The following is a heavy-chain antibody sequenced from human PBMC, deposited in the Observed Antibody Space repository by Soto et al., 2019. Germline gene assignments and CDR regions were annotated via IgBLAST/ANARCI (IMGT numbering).Heavy chain of an antibody. V-gene: IGHV1-2*04. D-gene: IGHD2-15*01. CDR1: GYTFTGYY. CDR2: INPNSGGT. Sequence: GASVKVSCKASGYTFTGYYMHWVRQAPGQGLEWMGWINPNSGGTNYAQKFQGWVTMTRDTSISTAYMELSRLRSDDTAVYYCARAMGPCSGGSCYTNPGPYNWFDPWGQGTLVTVSS. CDR3: ARAMGPCSGGSCYTNPGPYNWFDP. J-gene: IGHJ5*02.